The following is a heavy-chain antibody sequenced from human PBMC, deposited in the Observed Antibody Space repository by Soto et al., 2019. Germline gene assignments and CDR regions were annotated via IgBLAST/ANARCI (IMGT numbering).Heavy chain of an antibody. D-gene: IGHD6-13*01. Sequence: PSETLSLTCAVYGGSFSGYYWSWIRQPPGKGLEWIGEINHSGSTNYNPSLKSRVTISVDTSKNQFSLKLSSVTAADTAVYYCARDMAAAGTGPIDCWGQGTLVTVSS. CDR3: ARDMAAAGTGPIDC. J-gene: IGHJ4*02. CDR1: GGSFSGYY. V-gene: IGHV4-34*01. CDR2: INHSGST.